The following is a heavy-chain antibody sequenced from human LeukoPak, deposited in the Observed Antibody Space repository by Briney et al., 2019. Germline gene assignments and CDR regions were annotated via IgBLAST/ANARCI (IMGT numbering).Heavy chain of an antibody. CDR2: ISGSGGST. V-gene: IGHV3-23*01. Sequence: GGTLRLSCAASGFPLSSYAMSWVRQAPGKGLEWVSAISGSGGSTYHADSVKGRFTISRDNSKNTPYLQMNSLRVEDAAVYYCARAPVTSCRGAYCYPFDYWGQGTLVTVSS. D-gene: IGHD2-21*01. CDR3: ARAPVTSCRGAYCYPFDY. J-gene: IGHJ4*02. CDR1: GFPLSSYA.